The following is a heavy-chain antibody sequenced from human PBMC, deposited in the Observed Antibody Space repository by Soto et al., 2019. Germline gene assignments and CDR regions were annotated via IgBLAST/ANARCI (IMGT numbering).Heavy chain of an antibody. CDR2: IWYDGSNK. J-gene: IGHJ4*02. CDR3: ASRDFWSGYFFDY. V-gene: IGHV3-33*01. Sequence: GGSLRLSCAASGFTFSSYGMHWVRQAPGKGLEWVAVIWYDGSNKYYADSVKGRFTISRDNSKNTLYLQMNSLRAEDTAVYYCASRDFWSGYFFDYWGQGTLVTVPQ. D-gene: IGHD3-3*01. CDR1: GFTFSSYG.